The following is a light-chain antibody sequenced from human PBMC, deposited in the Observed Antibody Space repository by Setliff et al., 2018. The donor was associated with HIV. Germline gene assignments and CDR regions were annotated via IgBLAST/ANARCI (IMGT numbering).Light chain of an antibody. CDR2: DTS. CDR3: FLSYSGARRV. CDR1: TGAVTSGHY. Sequence: QAVVTQEPSLTVSPGGTVPITCGPSTGAVTSGHYTYWFQQKPGQDPRTRIYDTSNKHSWTPARFSGSLLGGKAALTLSGAQPEDEAAYYCFLSYSGARRVFGGGTKVTVL. V-gene: IGLV7-46*01. J-gene: IGLJ3*02.